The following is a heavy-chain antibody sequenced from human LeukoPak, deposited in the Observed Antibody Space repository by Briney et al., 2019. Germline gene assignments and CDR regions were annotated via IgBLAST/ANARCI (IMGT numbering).Heavy chain of an antibody. V-gene: IGHV3-23*01. J-gene: IGHJ4*02. CDR1: GFTFSNFG. Sequence: GGSLRLSCAASGFTFSNFGMNWVRQAPGKGLEWVSAISGSGGSTFSADSVKGRFTISRDNSQNTLYLQMYGLRVEDTAVYFCAKALHFCGGGSCYFDSWGKGTLVSVSS. CDR3: AKALHFCGGGSCYFDS. CDR2: ISGSGGST. D-gene: IGHD2-21*01.